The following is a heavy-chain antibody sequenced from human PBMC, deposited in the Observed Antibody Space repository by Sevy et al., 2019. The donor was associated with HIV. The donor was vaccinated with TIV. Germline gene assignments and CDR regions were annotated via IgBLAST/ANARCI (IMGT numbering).Heavy chain of an antibody. D-gene: IGHD3-10*01. CDR1: GGTFSSYA. Sequence: ASVKVSCKASGGTFSSYAISWVRQAPGQGLEWMGGIIPIFGTANYAQKFQGRVTITADESTSTAYMELSSLRSEDTAVYYCAEGRGGPSESGSFDIWGQGTMVTVSS. J-gene: IGHJ3*02. CDR3: AEGRGGPSESGSFDI. CDR2: IIPIFGTA. V-gene: IGHV1-69*13.